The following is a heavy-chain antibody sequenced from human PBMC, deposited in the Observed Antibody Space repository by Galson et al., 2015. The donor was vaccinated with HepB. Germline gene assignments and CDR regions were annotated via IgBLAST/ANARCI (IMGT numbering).Heavy chain of an antibody. V-gene: IGHV6-1*01. Sequence: CAISGDSVSSNSAAWNWIRQSPSRGLEWLGRTYYRSKWYNDYAVSVKSRITINPDTSKNQFSLQLNSVTPEDTAVYYCARDHLGSGWYWAHWFDPWGQGTLVTVSS. D-gene: IGHD6-19*01. CDR1: GDSVSSNSAA. J-gene: IGHJ5*02. CDR3: ARDHLGSGWYWAHWFDP. CDR2: TYYRSKWYN.